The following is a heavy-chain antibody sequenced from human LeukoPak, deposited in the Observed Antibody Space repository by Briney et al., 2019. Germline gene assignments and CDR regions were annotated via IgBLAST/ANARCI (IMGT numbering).Heavy chain of an antibody. D-gene: IGHD6-13*01. CDR1: GFTFSSYG. CDR3: GKAASSSWYWFDP. CDR2: ISYDGSNK. J-gene: IGHJ5*02. Sequence: GGSLRLSCAASGFTFSSYGMHWVRQAPGKGLEWVAVISYDGSNKYYADSVKGRFTISRDNSKNTPYLQMNSLRAEDTAVYYCGKAASSSWYWFDPWGQGTLVTVSS. V-gene: IGHV3-30*18.